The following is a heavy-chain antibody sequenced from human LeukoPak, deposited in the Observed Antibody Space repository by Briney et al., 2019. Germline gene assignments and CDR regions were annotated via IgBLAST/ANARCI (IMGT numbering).Heavy chain of an antibody. CDR1: GFTFSSYG. CDR2: IWFDGSNK. Sequence: GGSLRLSSAASGFTFSSYGMHRVRDAPDKGLWRVAVIWFDGSNKYYTDSVKSRFTISRDNSKNTLYLQMNSLRAEDTAVYYCARESFIAVAGQRGSNAFDIWGQGTMVTVSS. CDR3: ARESFIAVAGQRGSNAFDI. V-gene: IGHV3-33*01. D-gene: IGHD6-19*01. J-gene: IGHJ3*02.